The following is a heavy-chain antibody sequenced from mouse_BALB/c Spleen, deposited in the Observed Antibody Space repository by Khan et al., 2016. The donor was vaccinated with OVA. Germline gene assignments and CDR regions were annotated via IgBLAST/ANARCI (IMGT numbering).Heavy chain of an antibody. V-gene: IGHV1-77*01. J-gene: IGHJ3*01. CDR1: GYTFTDYY. Sequence: QVQLQQSGAELARPGASVKLSCKASGYTFTDYYINWVKLRTGQGLEWIGEISPGSGDTYYNERFKGKATLTADKSSSTAYMQLGSLTSEASAVDYCARGNYFGYTFAYWGQGTLVTVSA. CDR3: ARGNYFGYTFAY. CDR2: ISPGSGDT. D-gene: IGHD1-2*01.